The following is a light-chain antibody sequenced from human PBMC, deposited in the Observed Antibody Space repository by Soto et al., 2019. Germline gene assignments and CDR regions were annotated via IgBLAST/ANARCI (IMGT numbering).Light chain of an antibody. J-gene: IGKJ2*01. CDR3: QQYDNLGMYT. CDR1: QDISNY. CDR2: DAS. Sequence: DIPMTQSPSSLSASVGDRVTITCQASQDISNYLNWYQQKPGKAPKLLIYDASNLETGVPSRFSGSGSGTDFTFTISSLQPEDIATYYCQQYDNLGMYTFGQGTKLEIK. V-gene: IGKV1-33*01.